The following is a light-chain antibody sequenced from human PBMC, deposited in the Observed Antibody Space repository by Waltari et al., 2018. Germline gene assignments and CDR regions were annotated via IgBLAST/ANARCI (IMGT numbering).Light chain of an antibody. CDR2: DVT. CDR1: SSDVGGYNH. V-gene: IGLV2-14*01. J-gene: IGLJ2*01. Sequence: QSALTQPASVSGSPGQSITISCPGTSSDVGGYNHVSWYQQQPGNAPKLLISDVTNRPSGVSTRFSGSKSGNTASLTISGLQAEDEAEYYCSSFTTIGTLVVFGGGTKLTVL. CDR3: SSFTTIGTLVV.